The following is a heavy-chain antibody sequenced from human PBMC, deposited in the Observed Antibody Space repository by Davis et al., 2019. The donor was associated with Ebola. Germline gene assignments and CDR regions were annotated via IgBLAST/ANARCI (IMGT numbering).Heavy chain of an antibody. V-gene: IGHV3-23*01. CDR1: GFTFSSYG. D-gene: IGHD4-11*01. CDR3: AKRSDYRSFDY. J-gene: IGHJ4*02. Sequence: GESLKISCAASGFTFSSYGMHWVRQAPGKGLEWVSGISGSGGSTYYADSVKGRFTISRDNSKNTLYLQMNSLRGEDTAVYYCAKRSDYRSFDYWGQGTQVTVSS. CDR2: ISGSGGST.